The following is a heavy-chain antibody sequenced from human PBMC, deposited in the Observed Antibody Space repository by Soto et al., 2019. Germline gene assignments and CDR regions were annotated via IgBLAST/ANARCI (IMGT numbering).Heavy chain of an antibody. CDR1: GYTFTSYY. CDR3: ARRTSYDEDSSGYYLFDQ. Sequence: ASVKVSCKASGYTFTSYYMHWVRQAPGQGREWMGIINPSGGSTSYAQKFQVRVTITSDTSTSTVYMELSSLRSEDTAVYYCARRTSYDEDSSGYYLFDQWGQGTLVTVSS. CDR2: INPSGGST. J-gene: IGHJ4*02. V-gene: IGHV1-46*01. D-gene: IGHD3-22*01.